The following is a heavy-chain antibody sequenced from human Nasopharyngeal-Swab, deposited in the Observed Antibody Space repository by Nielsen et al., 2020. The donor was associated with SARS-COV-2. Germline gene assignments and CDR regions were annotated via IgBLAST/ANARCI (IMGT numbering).Heavy chain of an antibody. CDR3: AVPRGSRGYYTPDDGFDI. D-gene: IGHD3-3*01. CDR2: IIPIVDIA. CDR1: GGTFSSHG. J-gene: IGHJ3*02. Sequence: SAKVSCKASGGTFSSHGINWVRQAPGQGLECMGRIIPIVDIANYAQKFQGRATLTADPSTNTAYMELSNLRSEDAAVYYCAVPRGSRGYYTPDDGFDIWGQGTLVTVSS. V-gene: IGHV1-69*04.